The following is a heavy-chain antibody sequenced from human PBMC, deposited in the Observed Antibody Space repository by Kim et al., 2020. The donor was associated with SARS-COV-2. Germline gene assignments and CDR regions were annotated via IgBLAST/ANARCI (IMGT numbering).Heavy chain of an antibody. CDR3: AGGYSGYDPIDY. V-gene: IGHV3-30*04. J-gene: IGHJ4*02. Sequence: GGSLRLSCAASGFTFSSYAMHWVRQAPGKGLEWVAVISYDGSNKYYVDSVKGRFTISRDNSKNTLYLQMNSLRAEDTAVYYCAGGYSGYDPIDYWGQGTLVTVSS. D-gene: IGHD5-12*01. CDR2: ISYDGSNK. CDR1: GFTFSSYA.